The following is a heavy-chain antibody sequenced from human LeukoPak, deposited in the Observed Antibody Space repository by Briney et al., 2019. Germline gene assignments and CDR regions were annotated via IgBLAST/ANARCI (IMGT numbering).Heavy chain of an antibody. D-gene: IGHD6-13*01. CDR2: IYYRGST. V-gene: IGHV4-59*09. J-gene: IGHJ4*02. CDR3: ARGIAADGPPEF. Sequence: ILYIYYRGSTNYNPSLKSRVTISVDTSKNQFSLKLISVTAADTAVYYCARGIAADGPPEFWGQGTLVTVSS.